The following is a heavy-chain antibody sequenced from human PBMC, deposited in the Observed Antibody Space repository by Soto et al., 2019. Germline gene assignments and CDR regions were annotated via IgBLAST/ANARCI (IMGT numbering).Heavy chain of an antibody. D-gene: IGHD3-3*01. CDR1: GFTFGDYA. CDR2: IRSKIYGGTT. Sequence: GGSLRLSCTTSGFTFGDYAMSWFRQAPGEGLEWVGFIRSKIYGGTTKYAASVRGRFTISRDDFKSIAYLQMNSLKSEDTAVYYCGRFYDFWSGSVDPWGQGTLVTVSS. CDR3: GRFYDFWSGSVDP. J-gene: IGHJ5*02. V-gene: IGHV3-49*03.